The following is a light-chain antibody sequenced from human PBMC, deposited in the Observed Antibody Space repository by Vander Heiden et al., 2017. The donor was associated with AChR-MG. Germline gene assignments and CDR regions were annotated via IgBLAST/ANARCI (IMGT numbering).Light chain of an antibody. CDR3: QQYGSSRT. CDR2: GAS. V-gene: IGKV3-20*01. CDR1: QSVSSSY. J-gene: IGKJ1*01. Sequence: EIVLTQSPGTLSWSPGERATLSCRASQSVSSSYLAWYQQKPGQAPRLLISGASSRATGIPDRFSGSGSGTDFTLTISRLEPEDFAVYYCQQYGSSRTFGQGTKVEIK.